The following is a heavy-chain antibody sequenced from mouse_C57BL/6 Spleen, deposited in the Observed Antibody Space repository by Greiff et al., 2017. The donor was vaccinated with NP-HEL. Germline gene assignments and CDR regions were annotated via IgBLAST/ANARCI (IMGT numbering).Heavy chain of an antibody. CDR3: ARGGIITTVVATSWYFDV. CDR2: IYPRSGNT. V-gene: IGHV1-81*01. CDR1: GYTFTSYG. D-gene: IGHD1-1*01. Sequence: QVHLQQSGAELARPGASVKLSCKASGYTFTSYGISWVKQRTGQGLEWIGEIYPRSGNTYYNEKFKGKATLTADKSSSTAYMELRSLTSEDSAVYFWARGGIITTVVATSWYFDVWGTGTTVTVSS. J-gene: IGHJ1*03.